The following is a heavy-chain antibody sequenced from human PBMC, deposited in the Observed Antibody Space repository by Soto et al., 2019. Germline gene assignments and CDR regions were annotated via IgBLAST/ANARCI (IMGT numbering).Heavy chain of an antibody. V-gene: IGHV3-30-3*01. Sequence: QVQLVESGGGVVQPGRSLRLSCAASGFTFSSYAMHWVRQAPGKGLEWVAVISYDGSNKYYADSVKGRFTISRDNSKNTLYLQMNSLRAEDTAVYYCARAGYCSGGSCYWSKNKYYFDYWGQGTLVNVSS. CDR3: ARAGYCSGGSCYWSKNKYYFDY. D-gene: IGHD2-15*01. CDR2: ISYDGSNK. CDR1: GFTFSSYA. J-gene: IGHJ4*02.